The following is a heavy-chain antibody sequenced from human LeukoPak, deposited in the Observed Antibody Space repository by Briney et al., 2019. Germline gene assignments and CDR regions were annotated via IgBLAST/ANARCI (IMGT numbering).Heavy chain of an antibody. V-gene: IGHV3-30-3*01. D-gene: IGHD3-10*02. Sequence: GRSLRLSCAASGFTFSSYAMHWVRQAPGKGLEWVAVISYDGSNKYYADSVKGRFTISRDNAKNSLYLQMNSLRAEDTAVYHCVRDPPMSGYAFDIWGQGTMVTVSS. CDR3: VRDPPMSGYAFDI. CDR2: ISYDGSNK. J-gene: IGHJ3*02. CDR1: GFTFSSYA.